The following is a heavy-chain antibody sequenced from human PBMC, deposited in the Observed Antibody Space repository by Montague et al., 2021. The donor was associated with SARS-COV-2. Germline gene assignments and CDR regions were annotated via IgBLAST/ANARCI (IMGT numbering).Heavy chain of an antibody. V-gene: IGHV4-34*01. CDR1: RGSFSNYY. D-gene: IGHD3-9*01. J-gene: IGHJ3*02. CDR2: INQGGAP. CDR3: ARGRPVQGSFRHFDSISSGARDI. Sequence: SETLSLTCAVSRGSFSNYYWTWIRQSPGKGLEWIGEINQGGAPNYTPSXXSRVTISLDTSKKQISLNLNSVTVADTAVFFCARGRPVQGSFRHFDSISSGARDIWAQGALVIVSS.